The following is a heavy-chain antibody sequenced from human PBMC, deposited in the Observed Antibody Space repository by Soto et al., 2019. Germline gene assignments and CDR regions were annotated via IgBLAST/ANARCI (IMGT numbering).Heavy chain of an antibody. CDR2: IYPGDSDT. J-gene: IGHJ4*02. V-gene: IGHV5-51*01. Sequence: GESLKISCKGSGYSFSSYWIAWVRQMPGKGLEWMGIIYPGDSDTRYSPSFQGQVTISADKSIRTAYLQWSSLTASDTGMYYCATHRDYSTSNRGYFDYWGQGTLVTVSS. CDR1: GYSFSSYW. CDR3: ATHRDYSTSNRGYFDY. D-gene: IGHD6-13*01.